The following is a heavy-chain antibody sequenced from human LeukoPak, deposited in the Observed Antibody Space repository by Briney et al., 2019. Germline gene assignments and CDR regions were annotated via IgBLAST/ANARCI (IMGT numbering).Heavy chain of an antibody. D-gene: IGHD3-9*01. Sequence: GSSVKVSCKASGGTFSSYAISWVRQAPGQGLEWMRGIIPIFGTANYAQKFQGRVTITTDESTSTAYMELSSLRSEDTAVYYCARLRYFGWPFDPWGQGTLVTVSS. CDR2: IIPIFGTA. CDR1: GGTFSSYA. CDR3: ARLRYFGWPFDP. J-gene: IGHJ5*02. V-gene: IGHV1-69*05.